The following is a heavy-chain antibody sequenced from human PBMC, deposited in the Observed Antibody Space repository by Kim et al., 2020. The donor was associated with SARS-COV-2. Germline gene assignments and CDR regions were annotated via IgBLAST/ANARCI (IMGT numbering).Heavy chain of an antibody. V-gene: IGHV3-9*01. D-gene: IGHD5-12*01. Sequence: GGSLRLSCAASGFTFDDYAMHWVRQAPGKGLEWVSGISWNSGSIGYADSVKGRFTISRDNAKNSLYLQMNSLRAEDTALYYCAKGGRVATTPLDYWGQGT. CDR3: AKGGRVATTPLDY. CDR2: ISWNSGSI. CDR1: GFTFDDYA. J-gene: IGHJ4*02.